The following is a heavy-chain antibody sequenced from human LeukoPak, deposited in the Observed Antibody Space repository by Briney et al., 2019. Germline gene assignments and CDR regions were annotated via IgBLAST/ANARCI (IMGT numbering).Heavy chain of an antibody. J-gene: IGHJ5*02. CDR2: ISSSDSTI. CDR3: ARAPGSRITIFGVVITSKYNWFDP. V-gene: IGHV3-11*04. Sequence: GGSLTLSCAASGFTFSDYYMSWIRQAQGPGLERVSYISSSDSTISYADSVKGRFTISRDNAKNSLYLQMNSLRAEDTAVYYCARAPGSRITIFGVVITSKYNWFDPWGQGTLVTVSS. D-gene: IGHD3-3*01. CDR1: GFTFSDYY.